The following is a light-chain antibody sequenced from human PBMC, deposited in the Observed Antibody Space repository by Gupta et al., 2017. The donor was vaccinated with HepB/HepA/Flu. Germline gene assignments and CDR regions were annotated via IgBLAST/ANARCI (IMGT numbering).Light chain of an antibody. CDR3: QQYKDYPT. J-gene: IGKJ4*01. Sequence: DIQLTQSPTTLSASVGDTVTITCRASQSVDDWLAWYQQRPGKAPNLLIYKTSLLQSGVPSRFSGSGSGTGFTLTINSLHPDDFATYYCQQYKDYPTFGGGTKV. V-gene: IGKV1-5*03. CDR1: QSVDDW. CDR2: KTS.